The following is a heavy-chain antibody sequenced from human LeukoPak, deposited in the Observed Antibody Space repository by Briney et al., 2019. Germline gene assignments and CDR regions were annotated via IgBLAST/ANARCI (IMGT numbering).Heavy chain of an antibody. D-gene: IGHD5-18*01. CDR1: GFTLSSYD. V-gene: IGHV3-23*01. Sequence: PGGSLRLSCAASGFTLSSYDMSWVRQAPGKGLEWVSYISGSGGSTYYPYFVKGLFTISRDTSNNTLHLQMNSLRAEDTAVYSCAKDNDTAMDFDYWGQGTLVTVSS. J-gene: IGHJ4*02. CDR2: ISGSGGST. CDR3: AKDNDTAMDFDY.